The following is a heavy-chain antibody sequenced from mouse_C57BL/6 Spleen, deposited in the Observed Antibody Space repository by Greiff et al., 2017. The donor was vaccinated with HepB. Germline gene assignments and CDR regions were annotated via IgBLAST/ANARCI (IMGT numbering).Heavy chain of an antibody. CDR1: GYTFTSYG. J-gene: IGHJ1*03. D-gene: IGHD2-3*01. CDR2: IYPRSGNT. V-gene: IGHV1-81*01. Sequence: QVQLQQSGAELARPGASVKLSCKASGYTFTSYGISWVKQRTGQGLEWIGEIYPRSGNTYYNEKFKGKATLTADKSSSTAYMELRSLTSEDSAVYFCARSGDGYYVGYFDVWGTGTTVTVSS. CDR3: ARSGDGYYVGYFDV.